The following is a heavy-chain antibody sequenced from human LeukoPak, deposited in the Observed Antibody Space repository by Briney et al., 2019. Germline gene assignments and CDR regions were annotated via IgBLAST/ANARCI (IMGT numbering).Heavy chain of an antibody. CDR3: ASGYSYGYGFWYFDL. CDR1: GGSVSSGSYY. V-gene: IGHV4-61*01. J-gene: IGHJ2*01. CDR2: IYYSGST. D-gene: IGHD5-18*01. Sequence: TSETLSLTCTVSGGSVSSGSYYWSWIRQPPGKGLEWIGYIYYSGSTNYNPSLKSRVTISVDTSKNQFSLKLSSVTAADTAVYYCASGYSYGYGFWYFDLWGRGTLVTVSS.